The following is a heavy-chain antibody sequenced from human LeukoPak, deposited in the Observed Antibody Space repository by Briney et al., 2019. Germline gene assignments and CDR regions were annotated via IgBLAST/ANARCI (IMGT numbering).Heavy chain of an antibody. CDR3: ASNLYGDYVGIGMDY. J-gene: IGHJ4*02. Sequence: ASVKVSCKXSGYTFTGYYMHWVRQAPGQGLEWMGWINPNSGSTNYAQKFQGRVTMTRDTSISTAYMELSRLRSDDTAVYYCASNLYGDYVGIGMDYWGQGTLVTVSS. D-gene: IGHD4-17*01. CDR2: INPNSGST. V-gene: IGHV1-2*02. CDR1: GYTFTGYY.